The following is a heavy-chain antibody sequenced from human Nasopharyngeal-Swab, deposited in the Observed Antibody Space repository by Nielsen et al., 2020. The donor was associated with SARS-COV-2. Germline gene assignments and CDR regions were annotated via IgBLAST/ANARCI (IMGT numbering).Heavy chain of an antibody. V-gene: IGHV3-21*01. J-gene: IGHJ6*02. D-gene: IGHD3-22*01. CDR3: ARDLGDSSGYFSFNYYYYGMDV. CDR2: ISSSSSYI. CDR1: GFTFDDYA. Sequence: GGSLRLSCAASGFTFDDYAMNWVRQAPGKGLEWVSSISSSSSYIYYADSVKGRFTISRDNAKNSLYLQMNSLRAEDTAVYYCARDLGDSSGYFSFNYYYYGMDVWGQGTTVTVSS.